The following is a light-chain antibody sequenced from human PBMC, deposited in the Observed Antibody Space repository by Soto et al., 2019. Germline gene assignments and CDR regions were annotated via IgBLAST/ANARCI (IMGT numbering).Light chain of an antibody. J-gene: IGKJ1*01. Sequence: EVVLTQSPVTLSLSPGERATLSCRASQSFRGLLAWYQQKPGQAPRLLIYDTSTRATGIPARFSGSGSGTDFTLTISRLEPEDFAVYYGQQYGSSPPWTFGQGTKVDIK. CDR1: QSFRGL. CDR3: QQYGSSPPWT. CDR2: DTS. V-gene: IGKV3-20*01.